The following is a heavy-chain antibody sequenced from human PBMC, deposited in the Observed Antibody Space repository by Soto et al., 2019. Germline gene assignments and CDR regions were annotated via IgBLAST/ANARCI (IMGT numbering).Heavy chain of an antibody. CDR1: GFTFSSYW. CDR2: IKQDGSEK. Sequence: GGSLRLSCAASGFTFSSYWMSWVRQAPGKGLEWVANIKQDGSEKYYVDSVKGRFTISRDNAKNSLYLQMNSLRAEDTAVYYCARGSEYYYGSGSLNYYFDYWGQGTLVTVSS. J-gene: IGHJ4*02. D-gene: IGHD3-10*01. V-gene: IGHV3-7*01. CDR3: ARGSEYYYGSGSLNYYFDY.